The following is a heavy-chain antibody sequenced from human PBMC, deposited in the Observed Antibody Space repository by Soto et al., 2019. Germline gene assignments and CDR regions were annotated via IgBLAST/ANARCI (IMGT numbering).Heavy chain of an antibody. CDR3: ARMRVMLLGSFDV. CDR1: GGSFRNNA. Sequence: QEKLVQTGAEVKKPGSSVKVSCKTSGGSFRNNAFSWVRQAPGQGLEWMGQILPVYNTTNYARKFQGRVTITADKSTTTIHMELNTVRSDDTALYYCARMRVMLLGSFDVWGQGTTVSVSS. V-gene: IGHV1-69*06. CDR2: ILPVYNTT. J-gene: IGHJ3*01. D-gene: IGHD2-21*01.